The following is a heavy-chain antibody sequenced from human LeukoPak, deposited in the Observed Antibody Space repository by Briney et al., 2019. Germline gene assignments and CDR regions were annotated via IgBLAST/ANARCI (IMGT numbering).Heavy chain of an antibody. J-gene: IGHJ4*02. V-gene: IGHV3-53*01. CDR1: GFTVSSNY. CDR2: IYSGGST. Sequence: PGGSLRLSCAASGFTVSSNYMSWVRQAPGKGLEWVSVIYSGGSTYYADSVKSRFTISRDNSKNTLYLQMNSLRAEDTAVYYCASLGGYYDSSGSPEDYWGQGTLVTVSS. D-gene: IGHD3-22*01. CDR3: ASLGGYYDSSGSPEDY.